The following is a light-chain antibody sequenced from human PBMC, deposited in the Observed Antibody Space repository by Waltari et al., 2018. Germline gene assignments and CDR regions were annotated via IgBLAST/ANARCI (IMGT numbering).Light chain of an antibody. CDR2: GTS. Sequence: DIVMTQSPDSLAVSLGERATIHCKSSQSVLYGPNNKNYLAWYQVKPGQPPNLLIYGTSIRASGVADRFSGIWSGTDFTLTISSLQAEDVALYCCQQYYNTPWTFGQGTQVDIK. V-gene: IGKV4-1*01. J-gene: IGKJ1*01. CDR1: QSVLYGPNNKNY. CDR3: QQYYNTPWT.